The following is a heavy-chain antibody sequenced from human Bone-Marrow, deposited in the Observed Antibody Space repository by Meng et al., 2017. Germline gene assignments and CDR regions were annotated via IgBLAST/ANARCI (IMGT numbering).Heavy chain of an antibody. V-gene: IGHV4-34*01. CDR3: VYFWSGYFT. D-gene: IGHD3-3*01. CDR2: SDHFGNT. J-gene: IGHJ5*02. Sequence: QLQQRGAGLLNPPEPLSLTCAVFGGSLSGYYCNWFRQPTGKGLEWIGESDHFGNTIYNPSLKGRLTISVDTSKNQISLRLSSVIAADTAVYYCVYFWSGYFTSGQGTLVTVSS. CDR1: GGSLSGYY.